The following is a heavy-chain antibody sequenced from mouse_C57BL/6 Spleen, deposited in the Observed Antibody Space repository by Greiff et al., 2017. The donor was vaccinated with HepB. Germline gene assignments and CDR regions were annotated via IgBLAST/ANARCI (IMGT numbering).Heavy chain of an antibody. CDR1: GYTFTDYE. J-gene: IGHJ4*01. CDR2: IDPETGGT. V-gene: IGHV1-15*01. D-gene: IGHD1-1*01. CDR3: TRCYYGSSYNYTMDY. Sequence: VQLQQSGAELVRPGASVTLSCKASGYTFTDYEMHWVKQTPVHGLEWIGAIDPETGGTAYNQKFKGKAILTADKSSSTAYMELRSLTSEDSAVYYCTRCYYGSSYNYTMDYWGQGTSVTVSS.